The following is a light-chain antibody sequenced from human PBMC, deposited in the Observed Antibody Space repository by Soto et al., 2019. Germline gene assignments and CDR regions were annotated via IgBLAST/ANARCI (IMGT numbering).Light chain of an antibody. CDR1: QGISSY. CDR2: AAS. V-gene: IGKV1-9*01. CDR3: QQLNSYPQT. J-gene: IGKJ3*01. Sequence: DIQLTQSPSFLSASVGDRVTITCRASQGISSYLAWYQQKPGKAPKLLMNAASTLQSGAPPRFSGSGSGTEFTLTISSLQPEDFATYYCQQLNSYPQTFGPGTKVDIK.